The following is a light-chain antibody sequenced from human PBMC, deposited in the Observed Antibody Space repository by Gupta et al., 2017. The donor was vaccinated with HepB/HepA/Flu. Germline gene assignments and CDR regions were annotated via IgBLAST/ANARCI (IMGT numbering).Light chain of an antibody. CDR3: QQRDSTPCT. V-gene: IGKV1-39*01. J-gene: IGKJ2*02. Sequence: DIQMTQSPSSLSASVGDRVTITCRASQSISSYLTWYQQKPGKAPKLLIYAASRVKSGVPSRFSGSGSGTDFTLTISRRQPEDFATYYCQQRDSTPCTFGQGTKMEIK. CDR1: QSISSY. CDR2: AAS.